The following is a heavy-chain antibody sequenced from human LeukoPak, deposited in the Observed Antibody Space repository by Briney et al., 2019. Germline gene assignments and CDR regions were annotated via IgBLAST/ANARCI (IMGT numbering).Heavy chain of an antibody. J-gene: IGHJ6*02. V-gene: IGHV3-30*18. D-gene: IGHD6-13*01. Sequence: GGSPRLSCAASGFTFSSHGMHWVRQAPGRGLEWVAVISYDGTNKYSVDSVKGRFTISRDNSKNTMYLQMNSLRAEDTAVYYCAKDLEQQLPLYSAMDVWGQGTTVTVSS. CDR1: GFTFSSHG. CDR2: ISYDGTNK. CDR3: AKDLEQQLPLYSAMDV.